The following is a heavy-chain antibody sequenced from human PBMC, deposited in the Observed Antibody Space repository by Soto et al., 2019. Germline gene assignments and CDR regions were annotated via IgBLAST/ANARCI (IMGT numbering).Heavy chain of an antibody. D-gene: IGHD5-12*01. CDR1: GGTFSSSA. J-gene: IGHJ6*02. Sequence: QVQLVQSGAEMKEPGSSVKVSCKTSGGTFSSSAISWLRQAPGQGLGWMGGIIPLFRTPDYAQKFQGRVTIAADESTSTAYMELSSLRSEATAVYYCARDNDRLQLGGNYYYILDVWGQGTTITVSS. V-gene: IGHV1-69*12. CDR2: IIPLFRTP. CDR3: ARDNDRLQLGGNYYYILDV.